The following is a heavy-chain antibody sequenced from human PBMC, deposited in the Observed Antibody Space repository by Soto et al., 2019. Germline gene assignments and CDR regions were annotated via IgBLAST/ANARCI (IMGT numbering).Heavy chain of an antibody. D-gene: IGHD6-13*01. CDR1: GFTFSRHG. CDR2: INPSGDST. CDR3: AKVDVSTAGSRGY. Sequence: GGSLRLSCVASGFTFSRHGLSWVRQAQGKGLEWVSTINPSGDSTFYADSVKGRFTISRDNSKNTVYLQMNSLSVGDTAVYLCAKVDVSTAGSRGYWGRGARVTIAS. V-gene: IGHV3-23*01. J-gene: IGHJ4*02.